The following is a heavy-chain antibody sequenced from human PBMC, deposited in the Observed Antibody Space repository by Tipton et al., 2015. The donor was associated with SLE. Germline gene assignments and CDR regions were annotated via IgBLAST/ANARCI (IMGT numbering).Heavy chain of an antibody. CDR1: AYSISSGYY. CDR3: ARDVENWFDP. Sequence: TLSLTCVVSAYSISSGYYWGWIRQPPGKGLGWIGSIYHNGNTYYNPSLRSRVTMTVDTSKNQFSLKVTSVTAADTAVYYCARDVENWFDPWGQGTLVTVSS. V-gene: IGHV4-38-2*02. D-gene: IGHD2-21*01. J-gene: IGHJ5*02. CDR2: IYHNGNT.